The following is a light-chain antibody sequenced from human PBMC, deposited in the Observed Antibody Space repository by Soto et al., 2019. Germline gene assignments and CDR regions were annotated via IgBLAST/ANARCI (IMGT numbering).Light chain of an antibody. CDR2: EVS. Sequence: QSVLTQPASVSGSPGQSITISCTGTSSDVGGYNYVSWYQQHPGKAPKLMIYEVSNRPSGVSNRFSGSKPGNTASLTISGLQAEDEADYYCSSYTSSSHYVLGNGTKVT. CDR1: SSDVGGYNY. CDR3: SSYTSSSHYV. J-gene: IGLJ1*01. V-gene: IGLV2-14*01.